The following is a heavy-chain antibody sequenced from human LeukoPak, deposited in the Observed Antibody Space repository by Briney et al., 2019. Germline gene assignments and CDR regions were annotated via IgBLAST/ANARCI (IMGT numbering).Heavy chain of an antibody. CDR2: IYPGDSDT. CDR1: GYSCTSYW. CDR3: ARPVGDGYNFHAFDI. Sequence: HGESLKISCKGSGYSCTSYWIGWVRQMPGKGLEWMGIIYPGDSDTRYSPPFQGQVTISADKSISTAYLQWSSLKASDTAMYYCARPVGDGYNFHAFDIWGQGTMVTVSS. J-gene: IGHJ3*02. D-gene: IGHD5-24*01. V-gene: IGHV5-51*01.